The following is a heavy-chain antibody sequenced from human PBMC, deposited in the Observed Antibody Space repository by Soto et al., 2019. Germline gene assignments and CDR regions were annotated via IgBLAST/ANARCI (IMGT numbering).Heavy chain of an antibody. CDR1: GFTFSSYA. V-gene: IGHV3-23*01. CDR2: ISGSGGNT. D-gene: IGHD3-10*01. Sequence: GGSLRLSCAASGFTFSSYAMSWVRQAPGKGLEWVSAISGSGGNTYYADSVKGRFTISRDNAKNSLYLQMNSLRAEDTAVYYCARDPARYYYYGSGSSYSDYWGQGTLVTVSS. CDR3: ARDPARYYYYGSGSSYSDY. J-gene: IGHJ4*02.